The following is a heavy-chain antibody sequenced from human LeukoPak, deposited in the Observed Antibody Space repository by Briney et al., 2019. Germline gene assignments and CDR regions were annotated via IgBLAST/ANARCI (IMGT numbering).Heavy chain of an antibody. CDR1: GGSFSSSNDY. Sequence: PSETLSLTCTVSGGSFSSSNDYWGWIRQPPGKGLEWIGSVYYTGSTYHNPSLKSRVTMSVDTSKNQFSLKLSSVTAADTAVYYCARGRVYINYYYYYYMDVWGKGTTVTVSS. CDR2: VYYTGST. J-gene: IGHJ6*03. CDR3: ARGRVYINYYYYYYMDV. D-gene: IGHD6-13*01. V-gene: IGHV4-39*07.